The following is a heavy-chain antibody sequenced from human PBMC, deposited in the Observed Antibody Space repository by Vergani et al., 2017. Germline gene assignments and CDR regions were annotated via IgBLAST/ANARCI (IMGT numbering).Heavy chain of an antibody. J-gene: IGHJ4*02. V-gene: IGHV4-39*01. CDR2: MDYSGST. CDR3: ASKRGACRSAYCHSYDF. CDR1: CDSVISTDYH. D-gene: IGHD3-16*01. Sequence: QVQLQESGPGLVKPSETLSLICTGSCDSVISTDYHLGWIRQPPGKGLEWIGSMDYSGSTSYNPSLESRISISFETPKNQFSLRLTSVTAADTAVYYCASKRGACRSAYCHSYDFWGPGTLVGVSS.